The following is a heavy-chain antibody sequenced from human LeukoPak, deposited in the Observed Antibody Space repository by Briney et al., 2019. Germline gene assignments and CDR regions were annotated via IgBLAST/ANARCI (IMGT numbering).Heavy chain of an antibody. D-gene: IGHD7-27*01. CDR2: IIPIFGTV. CDR1: GGTFSSYV. V-gene: IGHV1-69*05. CDR3: ARVLSGVYYYYMDV. J-gene: IGHJ6*03. Sequence: ASVKVSCKASGGTFSSYVISWVRQAPGQGLEWMGGIIPIFGTVKYAQKFQGRVTMTTDTSTSTAYMELRSLRSDDMAVYYCARVLSGVYYYYMDVWGKGTTVTVSS.